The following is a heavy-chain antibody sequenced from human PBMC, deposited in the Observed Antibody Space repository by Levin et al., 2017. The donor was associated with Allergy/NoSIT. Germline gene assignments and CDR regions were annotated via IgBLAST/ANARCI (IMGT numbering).Heavy chain of an antibody. J-gene: IGHJ5*02. D-gene: IGHD3-3*01. Sequence: ASVKVSCKASGYTFTTHAIHWVRQAPGQRLEWMGWIVTGNGKTKYSGVFQDRVTITRDTSASTVYMDLSSLRSEDTAVYYCARAFRNTNFMESWGQGTLVTVSS. V-gene: IGHV1-3*03. CDR2: IVTGNGKT. CDR3: ARAFRNTNFMES. CDR1: GYTFTTHA.